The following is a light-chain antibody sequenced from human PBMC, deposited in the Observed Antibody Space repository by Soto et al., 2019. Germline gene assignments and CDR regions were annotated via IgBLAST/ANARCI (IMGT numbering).Light chain of an antibody. J-gene: IGKJ4*01. V-gene: IGKV3-15*01. CDR3: QQYNNWPPGLT. Sequence: EIVMTQSPATLSVSPGERATLSCRASQSVSSNLAWYQQKPGQAPRLLIYGASTRATGIPARFSGSGSGTEFTLTLSSLQSEDFAVYNCQQYNNWPPGLTFGGGTKVEIK. CDR1: QSVSSN. CDR2: GAS.